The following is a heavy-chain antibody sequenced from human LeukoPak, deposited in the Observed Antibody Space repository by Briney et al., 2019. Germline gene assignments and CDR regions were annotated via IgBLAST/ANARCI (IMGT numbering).Heavy chain of an antibody. Sequence: ASVKVSCKASGYTFTSYDINWVRQATGQGLEWMGWMNPNSGNTGYAQKFQGRVTMTRNTSISTAYMELSSLTSDDTAVYFCARFGGGAAKDDRLDYWGQGSLVTVSS. CDR1: GYTFTSYD. CDR2: MNPNSGNT. CDR3: ARFGGGAAKDDRLDY. D-gene: IGHD3-16*01. J-gene: IGHJ4*02. V-gene: IGHV1-8*01.